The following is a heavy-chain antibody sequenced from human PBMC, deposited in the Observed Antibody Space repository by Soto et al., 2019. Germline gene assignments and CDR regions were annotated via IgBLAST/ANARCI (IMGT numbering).Heavy chain of an antibody. CDR1: GGSFSDYY. J-gene: IGHJ4*02. Sequence: SETLSLTCAVYGGSFSDYYWSWIRQPPGKGLEWIGEIYHSGRTNYNPSLKSRVTISVDTSKNHFSLKLSSVTAADTAVYYCARDGSGSFYLFDYWGQGTLVTVSS. CDR3: ARDGSGSFYLFDY. CDR2: IYHSGRT. D-gene: IGHD3-10*01. V-gene: IGHV4-34*01.